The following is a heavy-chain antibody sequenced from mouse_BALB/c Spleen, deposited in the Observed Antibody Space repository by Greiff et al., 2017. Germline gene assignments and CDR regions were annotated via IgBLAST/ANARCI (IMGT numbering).Heavy chain of an antibody. D-gene: IGHD1-1*01. CDR1: GFTFSSYA. CDR3: ARRGTTEDWFAY. CDR2: ISSGGST. V-gene: IGHV5-6-5*01. J-gene: IGHJ3*01. Sequence: EVKLMESGGGLVKPGGSLKLSCAASGFTFSSYAMSWVRQTPEKRLEWVASISSGGSTYYPDSVKGRFTISSDNARNILYLQMSSLRSEDTAMYYCARRGTTEDWFAYWGQGTLVTVSA.